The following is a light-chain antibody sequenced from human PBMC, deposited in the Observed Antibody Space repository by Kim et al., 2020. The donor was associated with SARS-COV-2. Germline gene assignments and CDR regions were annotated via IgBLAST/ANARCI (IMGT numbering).Light chain of an antibody. CDR1: SLRSYY. CDR2: SKN. V-gene: IGLV3-19*01. Sequence: ALGQTVSITCQGDSLRSYYASWYQQKPGQAPVLVIYSKNNRTSGIPERFAGTSSGNTASLTITGAQAEEDADYYCNSRDSSGNHLVFGGGTQLTVL. CDR3: NSRDSSGNHLV. J-gene: IGLJ3*02.